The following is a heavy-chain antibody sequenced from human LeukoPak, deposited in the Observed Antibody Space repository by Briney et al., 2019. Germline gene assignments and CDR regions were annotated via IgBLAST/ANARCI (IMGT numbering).Heavy chain of an antibody. Sequence: GGSLRLSCAASGFTFSSYEMNWVRQAPGKGLEWVSYISSSGSTIYYADSVKGRFTISRDNAKNSLYLQMNSLRAEDTAVYYCAREASRVAGTDYWGQGTLATVSS. J-gene: IGHJ4*02. D-gene: IGHD6-19*01. CDR2: ISSSGSTI. CDR3: AREASRVAGTDY. CDR1: GFTFSSYE. V-gene: IGHV3-48*03.